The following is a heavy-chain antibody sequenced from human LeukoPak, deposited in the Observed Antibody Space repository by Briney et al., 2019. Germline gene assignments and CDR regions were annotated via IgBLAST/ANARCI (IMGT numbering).Heavy chain of an antibody. CDR2: INPNSGGT. V-gene: IGHV1-2*02. Sequence: ASVKVSFKATGYTFTAYYVHWVRQAPGQGLEWMGWINPNSGGTNYVQKFQGRVTMTRDTSISTAYMELNRLTSDDTAVYYCARGPTLGNDYWGQGTLVTVSS. J-gene: IGHJ4*02. CDR1: GYTFTAYY. D-gene: IGHD2-15*01. CDR3: ARGPTLGNDY.